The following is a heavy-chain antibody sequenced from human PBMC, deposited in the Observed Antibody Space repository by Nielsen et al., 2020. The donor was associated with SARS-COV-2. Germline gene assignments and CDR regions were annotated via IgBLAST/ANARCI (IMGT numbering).Heavy chain of an antibody. D-gene: IGHD2-2*01. J-gene: IGHJ4*02. V-gene: IGHV3-NL1*01. Sequence: GESLKISCAASGFTFSSYGMHWVRQAPGKGLEWVSVIYSGGSTYYADSVKGRFTISRDNSKNTLYLQMNSLRAEDTAVYYCFSAVPAAKGGRAAAGYWGQGTLVTVSS. CDR1: GFTFSSYG. CDR2: IYSGGST. CDR3: FSAVPAAKGGRAAAGY.